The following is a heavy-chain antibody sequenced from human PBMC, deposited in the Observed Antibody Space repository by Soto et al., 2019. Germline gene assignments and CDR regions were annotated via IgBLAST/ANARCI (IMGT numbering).Heavy chain of an antibody. CDR2: IMPIFRTP. V-gene: IGHV1-69*12. CDR3: ARDKDRAQLGGNYYYILDV. D-gene: IGHD3-3*02. Sequence: QDQLEQSGAEVKKPGSSVKVSCKASGGTFSNSAISWVRQAPGQGLEWMGGIMPIFRTPDYAQKFQGRVTITADESTTTAYMELSGLKPDDTAVYYCARDKDRAQLGGNYYYILDVWGQGTTVTVSS. J-gene: IGHJ6*02. CDR1: GGTFSNSA.